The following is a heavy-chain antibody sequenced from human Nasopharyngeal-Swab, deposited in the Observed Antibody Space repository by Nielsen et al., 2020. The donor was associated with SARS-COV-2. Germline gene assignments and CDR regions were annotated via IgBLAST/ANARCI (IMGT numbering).Heavy chain of an antibody. CDR1: GGSFSGYY. V-gene: IGHV4-34*01. Sequence: SETLSPTCAVYGGSFSGYYWSWIRQPPGKGLEWIGEINHSGSTNYNPSLKSRVTISVDTSKNQFSLKLSSVTAADTAVYYCARVPRGPLAARAGYYGMDVWGQGTTVTVSS. J-gene: IGHJ6*02. CDR2: INHSGST. D-gene: IGHD6-6*01. CDR3: ARVPRGPLAARAGYYGMDV.